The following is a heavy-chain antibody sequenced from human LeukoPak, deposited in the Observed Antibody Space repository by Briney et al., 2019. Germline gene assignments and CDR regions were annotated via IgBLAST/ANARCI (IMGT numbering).Heavy chain of an antibody. CDR2: ISWNSGYI. CDR1: GFTFDDYA. J-gene: IGHJ6*03. Sequence: GGSLRLSCAVSGFTFDDYAMHWVRQAPGKGLEWVSGISWNSGYIGYADSVKGRFTISRDNAKNSLYLQMNSLRAEDTALYYCAKGGIHRGYYYYYMDVWGKGTTVTISS. CDR3: AKGGIHRGYYYYYMDV. V-gene: IGHV3-9*01. D-gene: IGHD6-13*01.